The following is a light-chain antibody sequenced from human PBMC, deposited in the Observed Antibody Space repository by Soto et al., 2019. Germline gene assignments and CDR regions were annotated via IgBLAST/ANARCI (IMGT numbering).Light chain of an antibody. CDR2: DAS. CDR1: QSVSSSH. V-gene: IGKV3-20*01. Sequence: EVVLTQSPGTLSLSPGERATLSCRASQSVSSSHLAWYQQKPGQAPRLLIYDASSRATGIPDRFSGSGSGTDFTLTISRLEPADFAVYYCQQYRTSPPLYTFGQGTKLEIK. J-gene: IGKJ2*01. CDR3: QQYRTSPPLYT.